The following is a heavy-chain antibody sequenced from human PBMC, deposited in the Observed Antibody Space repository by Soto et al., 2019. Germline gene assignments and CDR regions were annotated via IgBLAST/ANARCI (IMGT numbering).Heavy chain of an antibody. CDR2: IYYSGST. J-gene: IGHJ6*02. CDR1: GGSISSSSYY. CDR3: ARRTPYYYGMDV. V-gene: IGHV4-39*01. Sequence: PSETLSLTCTVSGGSISSSSYYWGWIRQPPGKGLEWIGSIYYSGSTYYNPPLKSRVTISVDTSKNQFSLKLSSVTAADTAVYYCARRTPYYYGMDVWGQGTTVTVSS.